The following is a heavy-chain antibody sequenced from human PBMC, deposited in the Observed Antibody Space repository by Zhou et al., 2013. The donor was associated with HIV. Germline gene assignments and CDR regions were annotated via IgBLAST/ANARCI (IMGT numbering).Heavy chain of an antibody. CDR2: VDPEDDET. CDR3: ANRCRPGGPTIPYSVYYMDA. J-gene: IGHJ6*03. Sequence: VQLVQSGAEVRKPGDSVKVSCTVSGYTFTDYYMHWVRQVPGKGLEWMGLVDPEDDETKYAETFQGRVTITADTSADTAHMELGSLTSEDTAVYYCANRCRPGGPTIPYSVYYMDAWAKGRTVIVSS. CDR1: GYTFTDYY. D-gene: IGHD2-15*01. V-gene: IGHV1-69-2*01.